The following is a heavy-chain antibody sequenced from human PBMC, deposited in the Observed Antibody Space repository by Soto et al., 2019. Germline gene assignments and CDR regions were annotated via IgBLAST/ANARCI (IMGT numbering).Heavy chain of an antibody. V-gene: IGHV4-4*02. D-gene: IGHD2-15*01. CDR1: SGTISSSNW. CDR2: INQSGSP. Sequence: PSETLSLTCAVSSGTISSSNWWTWVRQPPGKGLEWIGEINQSGSPNYNPSLRSQVTISVDKSKSQFFLKLSSVTAADTAIYYCAGLGMVAAHREFDPWGQGTLVTVSS. J-gene: IGHJ5*02. CDR3: AGLGMVAAHREFDP.